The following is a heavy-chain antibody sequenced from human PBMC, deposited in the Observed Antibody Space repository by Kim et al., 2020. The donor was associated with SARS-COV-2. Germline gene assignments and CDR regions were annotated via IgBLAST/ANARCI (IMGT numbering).Heavy chain of an antibody. CDR3: LGGYYFDY. Sequence: GDGYTKYSEQFQGRVTFTRDTSASTAYMELSSLRSEDSAVFYCLGGYYFDYWGQGTLVTVSS. D-gene: IGHD2-15*01. CDR2: GDGYT. J-gene: IGHJ4*02. V-gene: IGHV1-3*01.